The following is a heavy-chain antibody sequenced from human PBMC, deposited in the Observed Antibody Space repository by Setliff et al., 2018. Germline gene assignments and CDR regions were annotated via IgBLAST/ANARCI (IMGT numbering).Heavy chain of an antibody. J-gene: IGHJ4*02. V-gene: IGHV1-18*01. CDR3: ARDKPDFVVVEAAARLDY. Sequence: ASVKVSCKASGYTSINYGVSWVRQAPGQGLEWMGWIGTYDANTIYSQKFQGRVIMTTDTSTSTVYMDLRNLRSDDTAVYYCARDKPDFVVVEAAARLDYWGQGSLVTVSS. CDR1: GYTSINYG. CDR2: IGTYDANT. D-gene: IGHD2-15*01.